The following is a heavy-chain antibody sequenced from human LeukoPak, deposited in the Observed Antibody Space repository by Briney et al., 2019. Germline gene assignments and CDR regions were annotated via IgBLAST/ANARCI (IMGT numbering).Heavy chain of an antibody. CDR2: ISGNSRDI. CDR1: KLSISIYS. CDR3: ARETTVEAFDI. V-gene: IGHV3-21*01. D-gene: IGHD4-23*01. J-gene: IGHJ3*02. Sequence: GGSLRLSCAASKLSISIYSMNWVRQALGKGLEWVSSISGNSRDIYYADSVKGRFTISRDNAKNSLYLQMSSLRAEDTAVYYCARETTVEAFDIWGQGTMVTVSS.